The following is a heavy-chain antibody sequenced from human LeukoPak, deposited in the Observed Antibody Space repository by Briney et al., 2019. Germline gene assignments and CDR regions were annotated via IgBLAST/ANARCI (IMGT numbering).Heavy chain of an antibody. Sequence: PGGSLRLSCAASGFTFSSYIMNWVRQAPGKGLEWVSSISSSSSYIYYADSVKGRFTISRDNAKNSLYLQMNSLRAEDTAVYYCARDKWLTTTHYFDYWGQGTLVTVSS. CDR3: ARDKWLTTTHYFDY. V-gene: IGHV3-21*01. D-gene: IGHD4-11*01. CDR1: GFTFSSYI. J-gene: IGHJ4*02. CDR2: ISSSSSYI.